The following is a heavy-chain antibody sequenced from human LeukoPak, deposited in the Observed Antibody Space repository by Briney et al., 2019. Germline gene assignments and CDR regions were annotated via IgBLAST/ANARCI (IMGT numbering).Heavy chain of an antibody. D-gene: IGHD4-17*01. CDR2: ISGSGGST. J-gene: IGHJ3*02. CDR1: KFNFNSYG. CDR3: AKDPNGDYIGTFDI. Sequence: GGSLRLSCTTSKFNFNSYGMTWVRQAPGKGLEWVSSISGSGGSTQYAASVQGRFTISRDNSKNTLYLQMNSLRAEDTAVYYRAKDPNGDYIGTFDIWGQGTMVTVSS. V-gene: IGHV3-23*01.